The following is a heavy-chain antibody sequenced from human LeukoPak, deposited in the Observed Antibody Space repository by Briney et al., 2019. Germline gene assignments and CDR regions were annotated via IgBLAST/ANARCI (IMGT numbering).Heavy chain of an antibody. V-gene: IGHV2-5*02. CDR1: GFSLSTRGVG. CDR3: AHRGGDYYDSSGYYYPW. CDR2: IYWDDDK. Sequence: SGPTLVKPTQTLTLTCTFSGFSLSTRGVGVGWIRQPPGKALEWLALIYWDDDKRYSPSLKSRLTITKDTSKNQVVLTMTNMDPVDTATYYCAHRGGDYYDSSGYYYPWWGQGTLVTVSS. J-gene: IGHJ4*02. D-gene: IGHD3-22*01.